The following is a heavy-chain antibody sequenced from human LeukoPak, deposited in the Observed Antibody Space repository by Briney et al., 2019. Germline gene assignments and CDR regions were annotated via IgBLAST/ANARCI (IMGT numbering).Heavy chain of an antibody. J-gene: IGHJ6*03. D-gene: IGHD6-6*01. Sequence: GESLKISCKGSGYSFTSYWIGWVRQMPGKGLEWMGIIYPGDSDTRYSPSFQGQVTISADKSISTAYLQWSSLKASDTAMYYCARHRWQLGGPNHYYYMDVWGKGTTVTISS. CDR3: ARHRWQLGGPNHYYYMDV. CDR1: GYSFTSYW. CDR2: IYPGDSDT. V-gene: IGHV5-51*01.